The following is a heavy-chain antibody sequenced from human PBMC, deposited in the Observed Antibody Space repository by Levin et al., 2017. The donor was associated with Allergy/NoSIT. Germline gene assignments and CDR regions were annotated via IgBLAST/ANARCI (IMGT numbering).Heavy chain of an antibody. CDR2: ISGSSSYI. CDR1: GFTFSSYS. V-gene: IGHV3-21*01. CDR3: ARDRGSSGWADY. Sequence: GGSLRLSCAASGFTFSSYSMNWVRQAPGKGLEWVSSISGSSSYIYYADSVKGRFTISRDNAKNSLYLQMNSLRAEDTALYYCARDRGSSGWADYWGQGTLVTVSS. J-gene: IGHJ4*02. D-gene: IGHD6-19*01.